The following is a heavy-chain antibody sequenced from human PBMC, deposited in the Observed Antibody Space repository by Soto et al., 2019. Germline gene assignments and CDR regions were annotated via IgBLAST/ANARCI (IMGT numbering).Heavy chain of an antibody. V-gene: IGHV4-39*07. Sequence: SETLSVTCTVSGGSISSSSYYWGWIRQPPGKGLEWIGSIYYSGSTDYNPSLKSRATISVDTSKNQLSLTLTSVTAADTAVYYCARCVHCSNGGRFVPWGLGALVTVSS. CDR1: GGSISSSSYY. D-gene: IGHD2-8*01. CDR2: IYYSGST. J-gene: IGHJ5*02. CDR3: ARCVHCSNGGRFVP.